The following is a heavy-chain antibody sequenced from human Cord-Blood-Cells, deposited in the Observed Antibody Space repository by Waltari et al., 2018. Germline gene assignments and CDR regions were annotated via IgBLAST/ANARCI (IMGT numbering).Heavy chain of an antibody. CDR3: ARGKNILTGYYNY. CDR1: GCTLTCSY. V-gene: IGHV1-2*04. D-gene: IGHD3-9*01. Sequence: QVQLVQSGADVNKPGASVEESCEASGCTLTCSYLHSVRHAPGQGLEWMGWINPNSGGTNYAQKFQGWVTMTRDTSISTAYMELSMLRSDDTALYYCARGKNILTGYYNYWGQGTLVTVSS. CDR2: INPNSGGT. J-gene: IGHJ4*02.